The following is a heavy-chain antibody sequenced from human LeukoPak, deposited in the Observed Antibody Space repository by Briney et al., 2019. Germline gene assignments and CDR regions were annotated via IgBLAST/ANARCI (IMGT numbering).Heavy chain of an antibody. D-gene: IGHD5-18*01. Sequence: SVKVSCKVSGYTLTELSMHWVRQAPGQGLEWMGRIIPIFGTANYAQKFQGRVTITTDESTSTAYMELSSLRSEDTAVYYCARGSYGRYYFDYWGQGTLVTVSS. CDR3: ARGSYGRYYFDY. CDR1: GYTLTELS. CDR2: IIPIFGTA. V-gene: IGHV1-69*05. J-gene: IGHJ4*02.